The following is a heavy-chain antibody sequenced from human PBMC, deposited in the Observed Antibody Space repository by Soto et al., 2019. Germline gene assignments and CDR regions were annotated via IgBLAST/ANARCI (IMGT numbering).Heavy chain of an antibody. J-gene: IGHJ6*03. CDR1: GGSISSSSYY. Sequence: SETLSLTCTVSGGSISSSSYYWGWIRQPPGKGLEWIGSIYYSGSTYYNPSLKSRVTISVDTSKNQFSLKLSSMTAADTAVYYCARLGDYYYYMDVWGKGTTVTVSS. CDR2: IYYSGST. V-gene: IGHV4-39*01. CDR3: ARLGDYYYYMDV.